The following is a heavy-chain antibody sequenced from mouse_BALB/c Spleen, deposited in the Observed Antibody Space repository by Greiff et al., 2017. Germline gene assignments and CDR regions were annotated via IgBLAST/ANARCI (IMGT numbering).Heavy chain of an antibody. CDR1: GFTFSSYG. CDR3: AREGNYDYDAMDY. V-gene: IGHV5-6*01. CDR2: ISSGGSYT. D-gene: IGHD1-1*02. Sequence: EVQVVESGGDLVKPGGSLKLSCAASGFTFSSYGMSWVRQTPDKRLEWVATISSGGSYTYYPDSVKGRFTISRDNAKNTLYLQMSSLKSEDTAMYYCAREGNYDYDAMDYWGQGTSVTVSS. J-gene: IGHJ4*01.